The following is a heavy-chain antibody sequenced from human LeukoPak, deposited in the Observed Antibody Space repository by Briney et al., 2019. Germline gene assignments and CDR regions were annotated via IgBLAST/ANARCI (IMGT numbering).Heavy chain of an antibody. D-gene: IGHD2-8*01. CDR3: AKVGYCTNNCFRTHDY. CDR1: GFSFSDSV. V-gene: IGHV3-23*01. CDR2: ISGDAGVT. Sequence: GGSLRLSCVASGFSFSDSVMSWVRQAPGKGREGVSAISGDAGVTYYAASVKGRFTISRDNSKNAVYLQMNSLRAEDTATYYCAKVGYCTNNCFRTHDYWGQGALVTVSS. J-gene: IGHJ4*02.